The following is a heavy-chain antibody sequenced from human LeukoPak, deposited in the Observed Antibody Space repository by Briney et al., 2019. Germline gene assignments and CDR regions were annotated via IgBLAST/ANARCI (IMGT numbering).Heavy chain of an antibody. D-gene: IGHD2-15*01. J-gene: IGHJ4*02. CDR3: ATGGACSGGSCYGYFDY. V-gene: IGHV3-48*03. Sequence: GGSLRLSCAASGFTFSNYEMNWVRQAPGKGVEWVSYISSRDSIIYYADYVKGGFTISRDKDKNSLYVQMNSLRAEDTAVYYCATGGACSGGSCYGYFDYWGQGTLVTVSS. CDR2: ISSRDSII. CDR1: GFTFSNYE.